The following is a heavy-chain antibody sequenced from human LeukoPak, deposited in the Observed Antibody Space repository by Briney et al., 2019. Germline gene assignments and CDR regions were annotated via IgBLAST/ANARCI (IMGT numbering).Heavy chain of an antibody. CDR3: ARLYENYAIGY. D-gene: IGHD5/OR15-5a*01. CDR2: IYYSGST. J-gene: IGHJ4*02. CDR1: GGSISSYY. Sequence: SETLSLTCTVSGGSISSYYWSWIRQPPGKRLEWIGYIYYSGSTNYNPSLKSRVTISVDTSKNQFSLKLSSVTAADTAVYYCARLYENYAIGYWGQGTLVTVSS. V-gene: IGHV4-59*01.